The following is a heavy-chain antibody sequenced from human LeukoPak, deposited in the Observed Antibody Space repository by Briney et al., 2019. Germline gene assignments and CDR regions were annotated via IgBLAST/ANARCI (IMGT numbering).Heavy chain of an antibody. CDR1: GYTFTGYY. J-gene: IGHJ4*01. Sequence: ASVKVSCKASGYTFTGYYMHWVRQAPGQGLEWMGWINPNSGGTNYAQNFQGRVTMTKDTSTSTAYMELSRLRSDDTAVYYGAGACAVHRSARSFDYWGQGTLVTVSS. V-gene: IGHV1-2*02. CDR2: INPNSGGT. CDR3: AGACAVHRSARSFDY. D-gene: IGHD3-16*02.